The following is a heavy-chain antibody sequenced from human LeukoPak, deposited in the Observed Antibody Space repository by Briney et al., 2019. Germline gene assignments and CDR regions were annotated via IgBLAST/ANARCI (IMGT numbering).Heavy chain of an antibody. Sequence: PSETLSLTCTVSGGSISSSSCYWGWIRQPPGKGLEWIGSIYYSGSTYYNPSLKSRVTISVDTSKNQFSLKLSSVTAADTAVYCCARLPAGSGSLSYFDYWGQGTLATVSS. J-gene: IGHJ4*02. CDR1: GGSISSSSCY. CDR3: ARLPAGSGSLSYFDY. V-gene: IGHV4-39*01. D-gene: IGHD3-10*01. CDR2: IYYSGST.